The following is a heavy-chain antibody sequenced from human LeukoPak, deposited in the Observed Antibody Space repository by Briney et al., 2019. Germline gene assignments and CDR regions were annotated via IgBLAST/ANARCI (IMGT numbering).Heavy chain of an antibody. CDR3: AREKTSSGWYARGPVDY. V-gene: IGHV3-20*04. CDR1: GFTFSSYG. CDR2: INWNGGST. D-gene: IGHD6-19*01. J-gene: IGHJ4*02. Sequence: GGSLRLSCAASGFTFSSYGMSWVRQAPGKGLEWVSGINWNGGSTGYADSVKGRFTISRDNAKNSLYLQMNSLRAEDTALYYCAREKTSSGWYARGPVDYWGQGTLVTVSS.